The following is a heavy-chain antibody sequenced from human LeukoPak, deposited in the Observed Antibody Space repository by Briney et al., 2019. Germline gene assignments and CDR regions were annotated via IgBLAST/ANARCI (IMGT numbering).Heavy chain of an antibody. D-gene: IGHD3-10*01. CDR1: GFTFSSYA. Sequence: GGSLRLSCAASGFTFSSYAMSWVRQAPGKGLEWVSAISSSGGSTYYADSVKGRFTISRDNSKNTLFLQMNSLRAEDTAVYYCAKDLSYGSGSSNWFDPWGQGTLVTVSS. V-gene: IGHV3-23*01. CDR2: ISSSGGST. CDR3: AKDLSYGSGSSNWFDP. J-gene: IGHJ5*02.